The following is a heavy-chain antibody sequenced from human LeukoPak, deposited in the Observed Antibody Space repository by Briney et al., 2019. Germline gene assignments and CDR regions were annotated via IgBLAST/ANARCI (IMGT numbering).Heavy chain of an antibody. D-gene: IGHD3-16*01. J-gene: IGHJ3*02. Sequence: PGGSLRLSCAASGFTFSSYWMSWVRQAPGKGLEWVANIKQDGSEKCYVDSVKGRFTISRDNAKNSLYLQMNSLRAEDTAVYYCARNPWGRSSSYSFAFDIWGQGTMVTVSS. V-gene: IGHV3-7*01. CDR2: IKQDGSEK. CDR3: ARNPWGRSSSYSFAFDI. CDR1: GFTFSSYW.